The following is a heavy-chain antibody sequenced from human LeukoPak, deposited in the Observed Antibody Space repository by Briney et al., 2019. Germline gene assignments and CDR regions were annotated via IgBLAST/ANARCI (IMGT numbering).Heavy chain of an antibody. D-gene: IGHD2-2*01. J-gene: IGHJ4*02. CDR3: AKNDEGSSPPLDY. V-gene: IGHV3-23*01. CDR1: GFTFSNYA. Sequence: GGSLRLSCAASGFTFSNYAMSWVRQAPGKGLEWVSAISVSGGSRYYADSVKGRFTISRDNSKNTLYLQMNSLIAEDTAVEYCAKNDEGSSPPLDYWGQGTLVTVSS. CDR2: ISVSGGSR.